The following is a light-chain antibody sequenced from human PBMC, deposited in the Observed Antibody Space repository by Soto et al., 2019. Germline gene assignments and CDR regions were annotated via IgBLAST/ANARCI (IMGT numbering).Light chain of an antibody. J-gene: IGLJ2*01. V-gene: IGLV1-40*01. Sequence: QSVLTQPPSVSGAPGQRVAISCTGSSSNIGAGYDVHWYQQLPGAAPKLLIFGNNNRPSGVPDRFSGSKSGTSASLAITGLQAEDEAHYYCQSYDTGLSGSIFGGGTKLTVL. CDR3: QSYDTGLSGSI. CDR1: SSNIGAGYD. CDR2: GNN.